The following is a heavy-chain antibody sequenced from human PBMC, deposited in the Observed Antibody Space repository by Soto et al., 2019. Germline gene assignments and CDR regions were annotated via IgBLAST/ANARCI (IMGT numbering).Heavy chain of an antibody. J-gene: IGHJ4*02. CDR1: GFTLRSYW. V-gene: IGHV3-7*03. Sequence: GGSLRLSCAASGFTLRSYWMSWVRQAPGKGLEWLATIKTDASEKKYVDSVKGRFTVSRDISTNMFFLQMNKLSAEDMATYYCARAGFERLYFDQWGRGTLVTVSS. CDR3: ARAGFERLYFDQ. D-gene: IGHD1-1*01. CDR2: IKTDASEK.